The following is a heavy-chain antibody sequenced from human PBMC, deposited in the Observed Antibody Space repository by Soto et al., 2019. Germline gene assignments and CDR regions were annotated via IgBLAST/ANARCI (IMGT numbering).Heavy chain of an antibody. V-gene: IGHV1-18*01. Sequence: QVQLVQSGAEVKKPGASVKVSCKASGYTFTSYGISWVRQAPGQGLEWMGWISAYNGNTNYAQKLQGRVTMTTDTSTSTAYMELRRLRSDDTAVYYCARDLRFLEWLSATQGAFDYWGQGTLVTVSS. CDR1: GYTFTSYG. CDR3: ARDLRFLEWLSATQGAFDY. CDR2: ISAYNGNT. J-gene: IGHJ4*02. D-gene: IGHD3-3*01.